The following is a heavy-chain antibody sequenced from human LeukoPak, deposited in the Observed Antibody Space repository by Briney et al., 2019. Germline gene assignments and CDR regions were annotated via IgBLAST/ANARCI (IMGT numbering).Heavy chain of an antibody. CDR3: ARDSSNWSTDV. J-gene: IGHJ6*02. V-gene: IGHV1-46*01. Sequence: ASVKVSCKASGYSFTSYKMHWVRQAPGQGLDWMGIINPSDGWTSYAQNFQGRVTMTRDTSTSTVYMELSSLRSEDTAVYYCARDSSNWSTDVWGQGTTVTVS. CDR2: INPSDGWT. D-gene: IGHD6-13*01. CDR1: GYSFTSYK.